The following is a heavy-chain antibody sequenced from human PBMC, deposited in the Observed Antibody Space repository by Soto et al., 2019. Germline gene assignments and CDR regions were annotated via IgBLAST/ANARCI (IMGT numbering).Heavy chain of an antibody. CDR2: INHSGST. Sequence: PSETLSLTCAVYGGSFSGYYWSWIRQPPGKGLEWIGEINHSGSTNYNPSLKSRVTISVDTSKNQFSLKLSSVTAADTAVYYCARFIVAGTSYYYGMDVWGQGTTGTVSS. J-gene: IGHJ6*02. D-gene: IGHD6-19*01. V-gene: IGHV4-34*01. CDR1: GGSFSGYY. CDR3: ARFIVAGTSYYYGMDV.